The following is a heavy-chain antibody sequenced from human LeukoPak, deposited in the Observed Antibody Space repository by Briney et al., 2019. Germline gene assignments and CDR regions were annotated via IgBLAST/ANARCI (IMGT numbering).Heavy chain of an antibody. CDR2: INHSGST. CDR3: ARRSKDSSGYYHFDY. J-gene: IGHJ4*02. D-gene: IGHD3-22*01. CDR1: GVSFSGYF. V-gene: IGHV4-34*01. Sequence: SETLSLTCAVYGVSFSGYFWSWIRQPPGKGLEWIGEINHSGSTDHNPSLKSRVTISVDTAKNQFSLKLSSVTAADTAVYYCARRSKDSSGYYHFDYWGQGTLVTVSS.